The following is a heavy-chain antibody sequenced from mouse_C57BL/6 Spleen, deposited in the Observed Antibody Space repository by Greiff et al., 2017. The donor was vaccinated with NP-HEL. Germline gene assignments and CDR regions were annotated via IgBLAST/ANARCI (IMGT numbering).Heavy chain of an antibody. CDR2: IYPGGGYT. CDR3: ARSNSFYAMDY. D-gene: IGHD4-1*01. V-gene: IGHV1-63*01. Sequence: VKLMESGAELVRPGTSVKMSCKASGYTFTNYWIGWAKQRPGHGLEWIGDIYPGGGYTNYNEKFKGKATLTADKSSSTAYMQFSSLTSEDSAIYYCARSNSFYAMDYWGQGTSVTVSS. CDR1: GYTFTNYW. J-gene: IGHJ4*01.